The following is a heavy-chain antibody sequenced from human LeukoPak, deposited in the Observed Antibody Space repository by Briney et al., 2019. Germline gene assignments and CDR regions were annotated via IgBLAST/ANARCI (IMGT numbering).Heavy chain of an antibody. J-gene: IGHJ2*01. Sequence: SETLSLTCAVSGGSISSGGYSWSWIRQPPGKGLEWIGYIYHSGSTYYNPSLKSRVTISVDTSKNQFSLKLSSVTAADTAVYYCARTTRPPPVFDLWGRGTLVTVSS. D-gene: IGHD2-15*01. CDR3: ARTTRPPPVFDL. V-gene: IGHV4-30-2*01. CDR1: GGSISSGGYS. CDR2: IYHSGST.